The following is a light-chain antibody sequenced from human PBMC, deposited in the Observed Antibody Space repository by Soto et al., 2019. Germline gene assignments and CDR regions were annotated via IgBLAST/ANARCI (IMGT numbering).Light chain of an antibody. CDR2: KVS. CDR3: MQGTHWPPIT. Sequence: DVVMTQSPLSLTVTLGEQAYISCMHSHSLVYRDGKPSLSWFHQRTGQSPRRLIYKVSNRDSGVPDRFSGSGSGTDFTLKISRVEAEDVGVYYCMQGTHWPPITFGQGTRLEI. J-gene: IGKJ5*01. CDR1: HSLVYRDGKPS. V-gene: IGKV2-30*01.